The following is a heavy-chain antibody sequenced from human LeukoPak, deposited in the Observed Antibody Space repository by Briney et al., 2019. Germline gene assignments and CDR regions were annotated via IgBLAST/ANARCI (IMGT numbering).Heavy chain of an antibody. CDR1: GFTFSIYE. CDR3: TRDSGRFRLDY. J-gene: IGHJ4*02. Sequence: GGSLRLSCAAAGFTFSIYEMNWVRQAPGKGLEWVSYISSSGSTIFYADSVKGRFTISRDNDKNSLYLQMNSLRVEDTAVYYCTRDSGRFRLDYWGQGSLVTVSS. V-gene: IGHV3-48*03. D-gene: IGHD6-19*01. CDR2: ISSSGSTI.